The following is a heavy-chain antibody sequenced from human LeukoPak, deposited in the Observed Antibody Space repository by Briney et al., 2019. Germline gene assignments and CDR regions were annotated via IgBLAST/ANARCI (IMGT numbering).Heavy chain of an antibody. D-gene: IGHD3-22*01. CDR3: ATDLARYDSSGSFDY. V-gene: IGHV1-24*01. J-gene: IGHJ4*02. CDR2: FDPEDGET. CDR1: GYTLTELS. Sequence: ASVKVSCKVSGYTLTELSMHWVRQAPGKGLEWMGGFDPEDGETIYAQKSQGRVTMTEDTSTDTAYMELSSLRSEDTAVYYCATDLARYDSSGSFDYWGQGTLVTVSS.